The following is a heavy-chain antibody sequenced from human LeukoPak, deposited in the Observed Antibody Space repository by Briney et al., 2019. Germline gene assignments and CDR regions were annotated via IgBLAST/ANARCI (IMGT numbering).Heavy chain of an antibody. CDR3: ARGRKTGYCSGGSCLARYYFDY. CDR2: IIPILGIA. D-gene: IGHD2-15*01. Sequence: ASVKVSCKASGGTFSSYAISWVRQAPGQGLEWMGRIIPILGIANYAQKFQGRVTITADKSTSTAYMELSSLRSEDTAVYYCARGRKTGYCSGGSCLARYYFDYWGQGTLVTVSS. CDR1: GGTFSSYA. V-gene: IGHV1-69*04. J-gene: IGHJ4*02.